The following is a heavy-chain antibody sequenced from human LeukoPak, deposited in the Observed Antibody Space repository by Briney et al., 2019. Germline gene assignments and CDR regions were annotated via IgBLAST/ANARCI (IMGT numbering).Heavy chain of an antibody. D-gene: IGHD6-19*01. V-gene: IGHV3-64*01. Sequence: GGSLRLSCAASGFTFSSYPMHWVRQAPGKGLEYVSSILGNGGTTSYANSVKGRFTISRDNSRNTLYLQMGSLRADDMAVYYCTRDGTSGWHFDYWGQETLVTVSS. CDR3: TRDGTSGWHFDY. CDR1: GFTFSSYP. CDR2: ILGNGGTT. J-gene: IGHJ4*02.